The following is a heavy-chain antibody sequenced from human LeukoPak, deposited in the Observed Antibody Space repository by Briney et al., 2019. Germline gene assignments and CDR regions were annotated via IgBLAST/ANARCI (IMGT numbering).Heavy chain of an antibody. Sequence: ASVTVSFKASGYTFTSYGISWVRQAPGQGLEWMGWISAYNGNTNYAQKLQGRVTMTTDTSTSTAYMELRSLRSDDTAVYYCARDDYYDSSGREGAFDYWGQGTLVTVSS. D-gene: IGHD3-22*01. CDR1: GYTFTSYG. CDR3: ARDDYYDSSGREGAFDY. V-gene: IGHV1-18*01. CDR2: ISAYNGNT. J-gene: IGHJ4*02.